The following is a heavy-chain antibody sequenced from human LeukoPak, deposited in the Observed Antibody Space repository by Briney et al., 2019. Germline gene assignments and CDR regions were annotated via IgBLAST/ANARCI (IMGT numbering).Heavy chain of an antibody. CDR3: AKDEAHSGSYYDY. J-gene: IGHJ4*02. CDR1: GFTFSSYG. CDR2: ISYDGSDK. Sequence: GGSLRLSCAASGFTFSSYGMHWVRQAPGKGLEWVAVISYDGSDKYYADSVKGRFTISRDNSKNTLYLQMNSLRAEDTAVYYCAKDEAHSGSYYDYWGQGTLVTVSS. D-gene: IGHD1-26*01. V-gene: IGHV3-30*18.